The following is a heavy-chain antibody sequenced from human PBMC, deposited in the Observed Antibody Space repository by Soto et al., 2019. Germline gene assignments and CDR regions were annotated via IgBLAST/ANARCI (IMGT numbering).Heavy chain of an antibody. Sequence: QVQLQESGPGLVKPSETLSLTCTVSGGSISSYYWTWIRQPPGKGLEWIGFIYNSGSTHYNSSLRIRVTRSVETSKNQCSRMLRAVTAADTSGYYWASMGYDYCSWSYPLDYWGQVTLVTVSS. CDR3: ASMGYDYCSWSYPLDY. V-gene: IGHV4-59*08. D-gene: IGHD3-10*01. CDR1: GGSISSYY. J-gene: IGHJ4*02. CDR2: IYNSGST.